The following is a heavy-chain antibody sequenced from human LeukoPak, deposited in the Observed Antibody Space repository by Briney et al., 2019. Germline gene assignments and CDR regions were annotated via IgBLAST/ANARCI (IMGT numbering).Heavy chain of an antibody. CDR2: INPYSGGT. J-gene: IGHJ5*02. V-gene: IGHV1-2*02. CDR3: ARADRLHGGPYLIGP. D-gene: IGHD3-16*01. Sequence: ASVKVSCKTSGYSFTDYYMHWVRQAPGQGLEWMGWINPYSGGTSSAQKFQGRVTMTRDTSISTVYMQVSWLTSDGTAIYYCARADRLHGGPYLIGPWGQGTLVTVSS. CDR1: GYSFTDYY.